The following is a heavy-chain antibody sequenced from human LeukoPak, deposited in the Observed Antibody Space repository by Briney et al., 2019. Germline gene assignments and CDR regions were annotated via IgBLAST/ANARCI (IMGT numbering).Heavy chain of an antibody. Sequence: PGGSLRLSCAASGFTFSSYGMSWVRQAPGKGLEWVSYISSSGSTIYYADSVKGRFTISRDNAKNSLYLQMNSLRAEDTAVYYCARISTMVRGPTDYWGQGTLVTVSS. V-gene: IGHV3-48*04. CDR1: GFTFSSYG. CDR2: ISSSGSTI. J-gene: IGHJ4*02. CDR3: ARISTMVRGPTDY. D-gene: IGHD3-10*01.